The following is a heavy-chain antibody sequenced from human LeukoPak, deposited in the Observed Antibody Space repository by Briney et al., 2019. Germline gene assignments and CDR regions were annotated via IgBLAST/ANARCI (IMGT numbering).Heavy chain of an antibody. CDR3: ARAITMVRGVPYYYYYYMDI. V-gene: IGHV4-34*01. D-gene: IGHD3-10*01. CDR1: GGSFSGYY. Sequence: SETLSLTCAVYGGSFSGYYWSWIRQPPGKGLEWIGEINHSGSTNYNPSLKCRVTISVDTSKNQFSLKLSSVTAADTAVYYCARAITMVRGVPYYYYYYMDIWGKGTTVTVSS. CDR2: INHSGST. J-gene: IGHJ6*03.